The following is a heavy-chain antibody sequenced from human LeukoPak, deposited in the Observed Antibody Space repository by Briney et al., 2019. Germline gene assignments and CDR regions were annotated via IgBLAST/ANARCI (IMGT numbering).Heavy chain of an antibody. Sequence: GGSLRLSCAASGFTFSSYDMNWVRQAPGKGLEWVSFISSSGSSINYADSVKGRFTISRDNAKNSLYLQMNSLRAEDTALYYCAKDNYYDILTGYFSWGQGTLVTVSS. V-gene: IGHV3-48*03. CDR1: GFTFSSYD. D-gene: IGHD3-9*01. CDR2: ISSSGSSI. CDR3: AKDNYYDILTGYFS. J-gene: IGHJ4*02.